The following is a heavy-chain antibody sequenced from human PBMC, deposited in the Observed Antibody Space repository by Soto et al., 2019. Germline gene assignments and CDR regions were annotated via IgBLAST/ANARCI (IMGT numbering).Heavy chain of an antibody. D-gene: IGHD2-2*01. CDR2: IYYSGST. V-gene: IGHV4-39*01. CDR1: GGSISSSSYY. J-gene: IGHJ5*02. Sequence: SETLSLTCTVSGGSISSSSYYWGWIRQPPGKGLEWIGSIYYSGSTYYNPSLKSRVTISVDTSKNQFSLKLSSVTAADTAVYYCARPGCSSTSCYQSMWFDPWGQGTLVTVSS. CDR3: ARPGCSSTSCYQSMWFDP.